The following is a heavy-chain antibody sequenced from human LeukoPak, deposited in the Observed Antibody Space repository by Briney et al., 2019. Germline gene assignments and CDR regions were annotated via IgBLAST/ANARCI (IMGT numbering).Heavy chain of an antibody. CDR3: ARTGGSSWYQNYYYYYMDV. CDR1: GYTFTGYY. D-gene: IGHD6-13*01. J-gene: IGHJ6*03. V-gene: IGHV1-2*02. CDR2: INPNSGGT. Sequence: EASVKVSCKASGYTFTGYYMHWVRQAPGQGLEWMGWINPNSGGTNYAQKFQGRVTMTRDTSISTAYMELSRLRSEDTAVYYCARTGGSSWYQNYYYYYMDVWGKGTTVTVSS.